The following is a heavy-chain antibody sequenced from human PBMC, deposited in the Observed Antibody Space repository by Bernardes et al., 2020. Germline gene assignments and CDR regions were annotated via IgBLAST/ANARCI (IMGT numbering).Heavy chain of an antibody. CDR1: GFTFNSYE. V-gene: IGHV3-48*03. CDR3: ARDRAYYYYYMDV. Sequence: GGSLRLSCAASGFTFNSYEMHWVRQAPGKGLEWVSYISSSSNTIYYADSVKGRFTISRDNAKNSLFLQMNSLRAEDTAVYYCARDRAYYYYYMDVWGKGTTVTVSS. J-gene: IGHJ6*03. CDR2: ISSSSNTI.